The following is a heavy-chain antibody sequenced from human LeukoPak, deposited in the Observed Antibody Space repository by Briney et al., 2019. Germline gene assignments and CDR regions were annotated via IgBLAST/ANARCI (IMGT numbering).Heavy chain of an antibody. V-gene: IGHV3-53*01. CDR2: LYSDGNT. Sequence: GGSLRLSCAASGFTVITNDMTWVRQAPGKGLEWVSVLYSDGNTKYADSVQGRFTISRDNSKNTLYLEINSMSRDDTAVYYCARGVEPLAANTLAYWGQGTLVTVSS. J-gene: IGHJ4*02. CDR1: GFTVITND. D-gene: IGHD1-14*01. CDR3: ARGVEPLAANTLAY.